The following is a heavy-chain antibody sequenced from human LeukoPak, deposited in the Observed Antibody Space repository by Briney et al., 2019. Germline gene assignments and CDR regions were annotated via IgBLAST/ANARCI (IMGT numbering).Heavy chain of an antibody. J-gene: IGHJ4*02. D-gene: IGHD2-2*01. CDR3: ASLPLGYCSSTSCQRDY. CDR2: IYYSGST. CDR1: GGSISSGGYS. V-gene: IGHV4-31*03. Sequence: SETLSLTCTVSGGSISSGGYSWSWIRQHPGKGLEWIGYIYYSGSTYYNPSLKSRVTISVDTSKNQFSLKLSSVTAADTAVYYCASLPLGYCSSTSCQRDYWGQGTLVTVSS.